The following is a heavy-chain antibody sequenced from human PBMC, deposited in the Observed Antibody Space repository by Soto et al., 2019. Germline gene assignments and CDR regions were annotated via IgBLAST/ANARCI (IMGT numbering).Heavy chain of an antibody. J-gene: IGHJ4*02. CDR3: AAEGGKTTWNFDY. D-gene: IGHD1-1*01. CDR1: GGSISSSNW. CDR2: IYHSGST. V-gene: IGHV4-4*02. Sequence: SETLSLTCAVSGGSISSSNWWSWVRQPPGKGLEWIGEIYHSGSTNYNPSLKSRVTISVDKSKNQFSLKINSVTAADTAVYYCAAEGGKTTWNFDYWGQGTVVTVSS.